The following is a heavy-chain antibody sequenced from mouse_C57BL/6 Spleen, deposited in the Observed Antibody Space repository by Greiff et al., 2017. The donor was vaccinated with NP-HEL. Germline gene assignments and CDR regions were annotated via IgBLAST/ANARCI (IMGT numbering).Heavy chain of an antibody. CDR1: GFTFSSYA. CDR3: ARDSYYSNTFAY. CDR2: ISDGGSYT. Sequence: EVQVVESGGGLVKPGGSLKLSCAASGFTFSSYAMSWVRQTPEKRLEWVATISDGGSYTYYPDNVKGRFTISRDNAKNNLYLQMSHLKSEDTAMYYCARDSYYSNTFAYWGQGTLVTVSA. J-gene: IGHJ3*01. V-gene: IGHV5-4*01. D-gene: IGHD2-5*01.